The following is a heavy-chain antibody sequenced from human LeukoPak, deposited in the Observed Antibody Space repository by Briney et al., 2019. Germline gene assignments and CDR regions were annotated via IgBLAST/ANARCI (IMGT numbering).Heavy chain of an antibody. D-gene: IGHD3-16*01. CDR2: ISGSDGRI. CDR3: AKDPDDYVWGTWGDY. J-gene: IGHJ4*02. V-gene: IGHV3-23*01. Sequence: GGSLRLSCVASGFTFSSYAMTWVRQAPGKGLEWVSGISGSDGRIYYADSVKGRFIMSRDNSKNTLSLQMNSLRAEDTAVYYCAKDPDDYVWGTWGDYWGQGTLVTVSS. CDR1: GFTFSSYA.